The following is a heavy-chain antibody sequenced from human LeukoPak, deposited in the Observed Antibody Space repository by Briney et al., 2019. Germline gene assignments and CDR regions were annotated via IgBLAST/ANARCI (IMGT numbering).Heavy chain of an antibody. D-gene: IGHD3-10*01. CDR1: GGSISSGDYY. CDR3: ARDYYYGSGTFDY. J-gene: IGHJ4*02. V-gene: IGHV4-30-4*01. Sequence: SQTLSLTCTVSGGSISSGDYYWSWVRQPPGKGLEWIGYIYYSGSTYYNPSLRSRVTISVDPSKNQFSLRLGSVTAADTAVYYCARDYYYGSGTFDYWGQGILVTVSS. CDR2: IYYSGST.